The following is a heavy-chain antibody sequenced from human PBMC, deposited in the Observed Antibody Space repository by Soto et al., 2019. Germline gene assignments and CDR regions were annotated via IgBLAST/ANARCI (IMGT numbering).Heavy chain of an antibody. D-gene: IGHD5-12*01. Sequence: ASVKVSCKASGYTFTGYYMHWVRQAPGQGLEWMGWINPNSGGTNYAQKFQGWVTMTRDTSISTAYMELSRLRSDDTAVYYCARRGDSGYDYGYYYMAVWGKGTTVTVSS. J-gene: IGHJ6*03. V-gene: IGHV1-2*04. CDR3: ARRGDSGYDYGYYYMAV. CDR1: GYTFTGYY. CDR2: INPNSGGT.